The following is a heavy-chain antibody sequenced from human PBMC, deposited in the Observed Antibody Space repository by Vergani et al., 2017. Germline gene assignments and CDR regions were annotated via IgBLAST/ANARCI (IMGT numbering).Heavy chain of an antibody. CDR3: ARHQGAVAGTGFDY. Sequence: QLQLQESGPGLVKPSETLSLTCTVSGGSISSSSYYWGWIRQPPGKGLEWIGSIYYSGSTYYNPSLKSRVTISVDTSKNQFSLKLSSVTAADTAVNYCARHQGAVAGTGFDYWGQGTLVTVSS. V-gene: IGHV4-39*01. J-gene: IGHJ4*02. CDR2: IYYSGST. D-gene: IGHD6-19*01. CDR1: GGSISSSSYY.